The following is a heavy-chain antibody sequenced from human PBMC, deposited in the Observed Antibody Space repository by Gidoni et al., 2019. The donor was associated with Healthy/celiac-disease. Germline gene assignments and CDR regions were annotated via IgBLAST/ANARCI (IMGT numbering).Heavy chain of an antibody. D-gene: IGHD1-26*01. V-gene: IGHV3-23*01. J-gene: IGHJ6*03. Sequence: EVQLLESGGGLVQPGGSLRLSCAASGFSSSSYAMSWVRQAPGQGLEWVSAISGSGGSKYYADSVKGRFTISRDNSKNTLYLQMNSMRAEDTAVYYCAKVATDCYYYYYMDVWGKGTTVTVSS. CDR1: GFSSSSYA. CDR3: AKVATDCYYYYYMDV. CDR2: ISGSGGSK.